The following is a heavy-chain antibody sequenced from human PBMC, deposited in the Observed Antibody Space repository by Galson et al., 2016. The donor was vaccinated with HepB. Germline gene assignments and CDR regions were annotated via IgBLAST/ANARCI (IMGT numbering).Heavy chain of an antibody. CDR1: GFTFNRYA. V-gene: IGHV3-23*01. CDR2: VSASAETT. D-gene: IGHD6-19*01. Sequence: SLRLSCAASGFTFNRYAMTWVRQAPGKGLEWVSTVSASAETTYYADSVKGRFTISRDTSKNTLTLQMSSLRAEDTALYFCAKLLIAVAGYSGFDYWGQGTLVTVSS. CDR3: AKLLIAVAGYSGFDY. J-gene: IGHJ4*02.